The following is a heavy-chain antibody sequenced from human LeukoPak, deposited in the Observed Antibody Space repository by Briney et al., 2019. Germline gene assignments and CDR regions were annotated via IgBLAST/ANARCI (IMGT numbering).Heavy chain of an antibody. Sequence: GGSLRLSCSASGFTFSTYSMNWVRQAPGKGLEWVSYISSSSSTIHYADSVKGRFTISRDNAKNSLYLQMNSLRAEDTAVYYCARLPAAASSDYWGQGTLVTVSS. CDR3: ARLPAAASSDY. V-gene: IGHV3-48*04. D-gene: IGHD2-2*01. CDR1: GFTFSTYS. J-gene: IGHJ4*02. CDR2: ISSSSSTI.